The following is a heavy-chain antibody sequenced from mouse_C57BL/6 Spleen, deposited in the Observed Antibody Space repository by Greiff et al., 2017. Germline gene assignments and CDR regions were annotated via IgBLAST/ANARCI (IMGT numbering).Heavy chain of an antibody. D-gene: IGHD1-1*01. Sequence: VQLQQSGPELVKPGASVKISCKASGYAFSSSWIEWVKQRPGHGLEWIGEILPGSGSTNYNEKFKGKATFTADTSSNTAYMQLSSLTTEDSAIYYWARRFILTGGFDYWGQGTTLTVSS. CDR2: ILPGSGST. V-gene: IGHV1-9*01. CDR3: ARRFILTGGFDY. CDR1: GYAFSSSW. J-gene: IGHJ2*01.